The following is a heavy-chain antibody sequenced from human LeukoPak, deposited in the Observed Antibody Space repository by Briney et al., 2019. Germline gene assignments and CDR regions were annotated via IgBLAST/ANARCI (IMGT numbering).Heavy chain of an antibody. CDR1: GGSFSGYY. D-gene: IGHD3-10*01. J-gene: IGHJ6*02. Sequence: PSETLSLTCAVYGGSFSGYYWNWIRQPPGEGLEGLGEINHSGITNYNPSLKSRVTISIDTSKNHFSLKLSSVTAADTAVYSCARRRGQGSGSYFHYYYYGMDVWGQGTTVTVSS. CDR3: ARRRGQGSGSYFHYYYYGMDV. V-gene: IGHV4-34*01. CDR2: INHSGIT.